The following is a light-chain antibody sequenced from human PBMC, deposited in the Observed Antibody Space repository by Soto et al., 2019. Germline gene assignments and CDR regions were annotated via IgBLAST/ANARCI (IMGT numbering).Light chain of an antibody. CDR3: RSYTRSSTLV. J-gene: IGLJ1*01. CDR1: SSDVGGYNY. V-gene: IGLV2-14*01. Sequence: QSSLTQPASLSGSPGQSITISCPGTSSDVGGYNYVSWYQQHPGKAPKLMIYEVSNRPSGVSNRFSGSKSGNTASLTISGLQAEDESDYYCRSYTRSSTLVFGTGTKLTVL. CDR2: EVS.